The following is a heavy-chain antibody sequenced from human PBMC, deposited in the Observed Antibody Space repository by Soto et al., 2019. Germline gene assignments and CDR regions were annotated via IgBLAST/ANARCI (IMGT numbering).Heavy chain of an antibody. J-gene: IGHJ6*02. Sequence: GGSLRLSCAASGFTFSNAWMNWVRQAPGKGLEWVGRIKSKTDGGTTDYAAPVKGRFTISRDDSKNTLYLQMNSLKTEDTAVYYCTTTSYYYGSGGDYYYGMDVWGQGTTVTVSS. D-gene: IGHD3-10*01. CDR3: TTTSYYYGSGGDYYYGMDV. CDR1: GFTFSNAW. CDR2: IKSKTDGGTT. V-gene: IGHV3-15*07.